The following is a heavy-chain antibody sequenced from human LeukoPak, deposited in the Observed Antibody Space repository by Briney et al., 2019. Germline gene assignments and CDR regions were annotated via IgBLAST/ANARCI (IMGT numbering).Heavy chain of an antibody. Sequence: GGSLRLSCAASGFTLSSYWMSWVRQALGKGLEGVANIKQDGSEKCYVDSVKGRFTISRDNAKNSLYLQMNILRAEDTAVYYCAREVLRYSGYDFDDNWFDPWGQGTLVIVSS. D-gene: IGHD5-12*01. CDR1: GFTLSSYW. CDR3: AREVLRYSGYDFDDNWFDP. J-gene: IGHJ5*02. CDR2: IKQDGSEK. V-gene: IGHV3-7*01.